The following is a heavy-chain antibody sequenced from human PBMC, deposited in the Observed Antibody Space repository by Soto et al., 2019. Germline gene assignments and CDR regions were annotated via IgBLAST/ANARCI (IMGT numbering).Heavy chain of an antibody. J-gene: IGHJ4*02. V-gene: IGHV4-59*01. CDR1: GSSIRSYY. CDR3: TRVGGYYGDYPNFDY. Sequence: SETLSLTCSVSGSSIRSYYWSWIWQPPGKGLEWIGNIYYSGSTNYNPSLKSRVIISVDSSKSQFSLRLNSLTAADTAVYYCTRVGGYYGDYPNFDYWGQGALVTVSS. CDR2: IYYSGST. D-gene: IGHD4-17*01.